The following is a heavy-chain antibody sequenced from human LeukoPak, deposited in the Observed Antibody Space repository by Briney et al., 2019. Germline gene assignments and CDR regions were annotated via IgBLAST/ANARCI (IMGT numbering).Heavy chain of an antibody. Sequence: GGSLRLSCVASGFTFSSRDWMTWVRQAPGKGLDWVANIKQNGSEKNYVDSVKGRFTISRDDAKNSVDLQMNSLRVEDTAVYYCARVAAAGTGIFVNFYYSVDIRGKGTTVTIPS. J-gene: IGHJ6*03. D-gene: IGHD6-13*01. CDR2: IKQNGSEK. CDR3: ARVAAAGTGIFVNFYYSVDI. V-gene: IGHV3-7*01. CDR1: GFTFSSRDW.